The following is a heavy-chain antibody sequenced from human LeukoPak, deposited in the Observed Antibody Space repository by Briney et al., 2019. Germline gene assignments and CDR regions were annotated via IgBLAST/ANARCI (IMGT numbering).Heavy chain of an antibody. CDR3: ARNYDFWSSPPGYMEG. CDR1: GFTFSRHN. V-gene: IGHV3-21*01. Sequence: PGGSLRLSCAASGFTFSRHNMKWVRQTPGKGLEWVSSISTSSSFIYYADSVKGRFTISRDNARNSLYLEMNSLRAEDTAIYYRARNYDFWSSPPGYMEGLGKGTTVIVSS. CDR2: ISTSSSFI. J-gene: IGHJ6*03. D-gene: IGHD3-3*01.